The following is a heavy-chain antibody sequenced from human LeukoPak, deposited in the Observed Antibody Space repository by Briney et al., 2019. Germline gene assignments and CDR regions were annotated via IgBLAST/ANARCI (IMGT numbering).Heavy chain of an antibody. V-gene: IGHV4-39*01. D-gene: IGHD3-22*01. Sequence: SETLSLTCTVSGGSISSSSYYWGWIRQPPGKGLEWIGSIYYSGSTYYNPSLKSRATISVDTSKNQFSLKLSSVTAADMAVCYCASQMYYYDSSGYCYGFDYWGQGTLVTVSS. J-gene: IGHJ4*02. CDR3: ASQMYYYDSSGYCYGFDY. CDR2: IYYSGST. CDR1: GGSISSSSYY.